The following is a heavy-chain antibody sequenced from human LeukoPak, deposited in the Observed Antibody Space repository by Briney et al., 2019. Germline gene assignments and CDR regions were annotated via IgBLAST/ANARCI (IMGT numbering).Heavy chain of an antibody. CDR1: GGSISSYY. CDR2: IYTSGST. CDR3: ARDLGIAAAGIYYYYMDV. Sequence: PSETLSLSCTDPGGSISSYYWSWIRQPAGKGLEWIGRIYTSGSTNYNPSLKSRVTMSVDTSKNQFSLKLSSVTAADTAVYYCARDLGIAAAGIYYYYMDVWGKGTTVTISS. V-gene: IGHV4-4*07. D-gene: IGHD6-13*01. J-gene: IGHJ6*03.